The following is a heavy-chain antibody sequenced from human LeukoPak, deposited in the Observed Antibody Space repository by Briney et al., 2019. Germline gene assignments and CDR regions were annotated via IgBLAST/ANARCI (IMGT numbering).Heavy chain of an antibody. CDR3: ARDLSATIRAYDY. D-gene: IGHD1-26*01. CDR1: GFILSDYN. J-gene: IGHJ4*02. Sequence: GGSLRLSCAASGFILSDYNMNWVRQAPGKGLEGVSFIAISGSYITYADSVKGRFTISRDTAKTSLYLQMNSLRAEDTAVYYCARDLSATIRAYDYWGQGTLVTVSS. V-gene: IGHV3-21*01. CDR2: IAISGSYI.